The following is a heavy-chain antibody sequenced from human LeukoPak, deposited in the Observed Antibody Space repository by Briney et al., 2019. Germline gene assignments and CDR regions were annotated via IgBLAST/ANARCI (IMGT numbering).Heavy chain of an antibody. D-gene: IGHD3-22*01. V-gene: IGHV3-74*01. J-gene: IGHJ6*02. Sequence: GGSLRLSCAASGLTFSSYWMHWVRQAPGKGLVWVSRIDSDGSSTTYADPVKGRFTISRDNAKNTLYLQMNSLRAEDTALYYCIRGFDSSGVVGMDVWGQGTTVTVSS. CDR1: GLTFSSYW. CDR3: IRGFDSSGVVGMDV. CDR2: IDSDGSST.